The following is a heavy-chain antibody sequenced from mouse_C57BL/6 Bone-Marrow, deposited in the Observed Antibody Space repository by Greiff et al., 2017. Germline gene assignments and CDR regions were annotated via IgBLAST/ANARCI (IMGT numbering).Heavy chain of an antibody. CDR2: IDPSDSYT. CDR3: ARSDYDVLFDV. V-gene: IGHV1-50*01. Sequence: QVQLQQPGAELVKPGASVKLSCKASGYTFTSYWMQWVKQRPGQGLEWIGEIDPSDSYTNYNQQFKGKATLTVDTSSSTAYMQLSSLTSEDSAVYYCARSDYDVLFDVWGTGTTVTVSS. J-gene: IGHJ1*03. CDR1: GYTFTSYW. D-gene: IGHD2-4*01.